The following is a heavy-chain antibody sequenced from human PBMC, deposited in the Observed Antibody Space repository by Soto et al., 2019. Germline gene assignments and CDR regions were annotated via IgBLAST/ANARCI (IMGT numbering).Heavy chain of an antibody. CDR1: GFTFSSYA. CDR3: AREGPDIVVVPAAMPGGGHGFDY. J-gene: IGHJ4*02. CDR2: ISYDGSNK. Sequence: GGSLRLSCAASGFTFSSYAMHWVRQAPGKGLEWVAVISYDGSNKYYADSVKGRFTISRDNSKNTLYLQMNSLRAEDTAVYYCAREGPDIVVVPAAMPGGGHGFDYWGQGTLVTVSS. D-gene: IGHD2-2*01. V-gene: IGHV3-30-3*01.